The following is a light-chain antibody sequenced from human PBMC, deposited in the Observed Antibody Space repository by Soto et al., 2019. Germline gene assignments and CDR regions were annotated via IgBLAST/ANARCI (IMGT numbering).Light chain of an antibody. CDR2: GVS. CDR3: QQDYNLPLT. V-gene: IGKV3D-7*01. J-gene: IGKJ4*01. Sequence: PGERVTLSCRASQSVSSSYLTWYQQKPGQAPRLLIYGVSTRATSIPARFSGSGSGTDFTLTISSLQPEDFAVYYCQQDYNLPLTFGGGTKVEIK. CDR1: QSVSSSY.